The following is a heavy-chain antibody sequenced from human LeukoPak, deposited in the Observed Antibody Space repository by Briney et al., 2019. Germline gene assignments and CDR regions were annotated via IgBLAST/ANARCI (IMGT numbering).Heavy chain of an antibody. CDR3: ALGCYYDSSGYFCCGMDV. CDR1: GYTFTGYY. V-gene: IGHV1-2*02. CDR2: INPNSGGT. J-gene: IGHJ6*02. Sequence: GASVKVSCKASGYTFTGYYMHWVRQAPGQGLEWMGWINPNSGGTNYAQKFQGRVTMTRDTSISTAYMELSRLRSDDTAVYYCALGCYYDSSGYFCCGMDVWGQGTTVTVSS. D-gene: IGHD3-22*01.